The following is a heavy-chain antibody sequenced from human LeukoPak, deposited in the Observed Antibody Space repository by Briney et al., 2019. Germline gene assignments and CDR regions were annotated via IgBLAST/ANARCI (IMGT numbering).Heavy chain of an antibody. CDR2: ISSSGSTI. CDR1: GFTFSDYY. D-gene: IGHD3-9*01. J-gene: IGHJ4*02. Sequence: GGSLRLSCAASGFTFSDYYMSWIRQAPGKGLEWVSYISSSGSTIYYADPVKGRFTISRDNAKNSLYLQMNSLRAEDTAVYYCARAHHRRSYYDILTGYYASPRPLDYWGQGTLVTVSS. CDR3: ARAHHRRSYYDILTGYYASPRPLDY. V-gene: IGHV3-11*01.